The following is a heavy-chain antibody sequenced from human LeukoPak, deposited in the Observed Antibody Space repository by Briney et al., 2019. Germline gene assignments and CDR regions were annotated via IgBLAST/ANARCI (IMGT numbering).Heavy chain of an antibody. J-gene: IGHJ4*02. CDR3: ARGKHQQQLLDY. V-gene: IGHV1-2*06. CDR2: VNPNSGGT. D-gene: IGHD6-13*01. Sequence: WASVKVSCKASGYTFTGYYMHWVRQAPGQGLEWMGRVNPNSGGTNYAQKFQGRVTMTRDTSISTAYMELSRLRSDDTAVYYCARGKHQQQLLDYWGQGTLVTVSS. CDR1: GYTFTGYY.